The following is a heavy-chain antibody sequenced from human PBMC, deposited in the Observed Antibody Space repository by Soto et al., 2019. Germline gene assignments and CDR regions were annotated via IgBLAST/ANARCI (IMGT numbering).Heavy chain of an antibody. CDR3: ARVRMITATFYYYYAMDV. J-gene: IGHJ6*02. CDR2: INHSGRN. V-gene: IGHV4-34*01. Sequence: SETLSLTCAVYGGSFSTYYWNWIRQPPGKGLEWIGEINHSGRNNYNPSLKSRVTISVDTSKNQFSLKLSSVTAADTAVYYCARVRMITATFYYYYAMDVWGQGTTVTVSS. D-gene: IGHD3-16*01. CDR1: GGSFSTYY.